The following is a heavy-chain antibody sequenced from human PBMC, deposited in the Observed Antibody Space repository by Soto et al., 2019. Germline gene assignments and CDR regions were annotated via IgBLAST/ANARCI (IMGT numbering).Heavy chain of an antibody. V-gene: IGHV1-3*01. D-gene: IGHD6-13*01. J-gene: IGHJ6*02. Sequence: ASVKVSCKASGYTFTSYAMHWVLQAPGQRLEWMGWINAGNGNTKYSQKFQGRVTITRDTSASTAYMELSSLRSEDTAVYYCARGGPPGIAAAGYYYGMDVWGQGTTVTVSS. CDR2: INAGNGNT. CDR1: GYTFTSYA. CDR3: ARGGPPGIAAAGYYYGMDV.